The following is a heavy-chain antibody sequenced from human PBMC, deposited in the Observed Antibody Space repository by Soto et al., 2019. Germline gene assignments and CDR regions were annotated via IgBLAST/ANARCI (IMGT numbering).Heavy chain of an antibody. CDR1: GYTFTSYD. Sequence: QVQLVQSGAEVKKPGASVKVSCKASGYTFTSYDINWVRQATGQGLEWMGWMNPNSGNTGYAQKFQGRVTMPRNTSISTAYMELSSLRSEDTAVYYCARGRRYCSSTSCYRPDYWGQATLVTVSS. J-gene: IGHJ4*02. D-gene: IGHD2-2*01. CDR3: ARGRRYCSSTSCYRPDY. V-gene: IGHV1-8*01. CDR2: MNPNSGNT.